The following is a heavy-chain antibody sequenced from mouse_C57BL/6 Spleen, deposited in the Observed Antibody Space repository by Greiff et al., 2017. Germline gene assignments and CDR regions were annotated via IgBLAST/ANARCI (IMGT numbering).Heavy chain of an antibody. CDR1: GFTFSDYG. CDR3: AKADYDDAMDY. Sequence: DVKLQESGEGLVKPGGSLKLSCAASGFTFSDYGMHWVRQAPEKGLEWVAYISSGSSTIYYADTVKGRFTISRDNAKNTLFLQMTSLRSEDTAMDYCAKADYDDAMDYWGQGTSVTVSS. CDR2: ISSGSSTI. D-gene: IGHD2-4*01. V-gene: IGHV5-17*01. J-gene: IGHJ4*01.